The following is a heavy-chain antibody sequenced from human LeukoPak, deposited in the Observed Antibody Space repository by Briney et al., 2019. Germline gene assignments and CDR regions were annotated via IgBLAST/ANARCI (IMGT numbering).Heavy chain of an antibody. CDR1: GGSFSGYY. Sequence: SETLSLTCAVYGGSFSGYYWSWIRQPPGKGLEWIGEINHSGSTNYNPSLKSRVTISVDTSKNQFSLKLSSVTAADTAVYYCASVGAVPAAIPGYWGQETLVTVSS. CDR3: ASVGAVPAAIPGY. J-gene: IGHJ4*02. V-gene: IGHV4-34*01. D-gene: IGHD2-2*01. CDR2: INHSGST.